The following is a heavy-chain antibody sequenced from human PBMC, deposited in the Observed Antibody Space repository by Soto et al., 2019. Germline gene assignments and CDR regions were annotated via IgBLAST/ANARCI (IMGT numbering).Heavy chain of an antibody. CDR2: ISGSGGSK. CDR3: ARGDWGGFNGAFDI. CDR1: GFTFSSYA. J-gene: IGHJ3*02. V-gene: IGHV3-23*01. D-gene: IGHD3-16*01. Sequence: EVQLLESGGGLVQPGGSLRLSCAASGFTFSSYAMSWVRQAPGKGLEWVSAISGSGGSKYYADSVKGRFTISRDNSKNQRYRQMNRLRAEDTAVYYCARGDWGGFNGAFDIWGQRTMVTVS.